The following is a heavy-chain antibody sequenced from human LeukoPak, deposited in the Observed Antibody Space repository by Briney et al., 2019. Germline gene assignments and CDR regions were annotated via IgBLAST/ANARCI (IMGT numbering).Heavy chain of an antibody. CDR2: ISWNSGSI. J-gene: IGHJ4*02. Sequence: GGSLRLSCAASGFTFDDYAMHWVRQAPGKGLEGVSGISWNSGSIGYADSVKGRFTISRDNAKNSLYLQMNSLRAEDTALYYCAISQEQYDGELFSYLDYWGQGTLVTVSS. CDR3: AISQEQYDGELFSYLDY. D-gene: IGHD3-10*01. CDR1: GFTFDDYA. V-gene: IGHV3-9*01.